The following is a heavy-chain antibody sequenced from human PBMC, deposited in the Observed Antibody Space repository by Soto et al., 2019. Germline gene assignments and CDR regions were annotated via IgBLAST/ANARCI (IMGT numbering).Heavy chain of an antibody. V-gene: IGHV4-30-2*01. J-gene: IGHJ4*02. CDR2: IYHSGST. CDR3: ARAGYSYAFFDY. Sequence: QLQLQESGSGLVKPSQTLSLTCAVSGGSISSGDYSWSWIRQPPGKGLEWIGYIYHSGSTYYNPSLKRRVTISVDRSKNQFSLKLSSVTAADTAVYYCARAGYSYAFFDYWGQGTLVTVSS. D-gene: IGHD5-18*01. CDR1: GGSISSGDYS.